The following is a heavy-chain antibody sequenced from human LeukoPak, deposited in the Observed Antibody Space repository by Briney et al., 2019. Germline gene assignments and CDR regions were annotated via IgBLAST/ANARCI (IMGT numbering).Heavy chain of an antibody. CDR3: ARDSKYDSSGHTP. Sequence: SETLSLTCIVSGDSIRADNYYWAWIRQPPGKGLEWIGSIHYRGDAYYGPTLKSRATLSVDTSKNQFSLMVSAVTAADTALYFCARDSKYDSSGHTPWGQGMLVTVSS. CDR2: IHYRGDA. J-gene: IGHJ5*02. CDR1: GDSIRADNYY. V-gene: IGHV4-39*07. D-gene: IGHD3-22*01.